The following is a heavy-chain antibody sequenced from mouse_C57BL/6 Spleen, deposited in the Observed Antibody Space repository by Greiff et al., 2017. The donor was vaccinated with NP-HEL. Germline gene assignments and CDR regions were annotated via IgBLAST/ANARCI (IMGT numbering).Heavy chain of an antibody. CDR1: GYTFTSYW. CDR2: IDPSDSYT. V-gene: IGHV1-69*01. D-gene: IGHD2-12*01. Sequence: VQLQQPGAELVMPGASVKLSCKASGYTFTSYWMHWVKQRPGQGLEWIGEIDPSDSYTNYNQKFKGKSTLTVDKSSSTAYMQLSSLTSEDPAVYYCAMFADYSYHNYAMDYWGQGTSVTVSS. CDR3: AMFADYSYHNYAMDY. J-gene: IGHJ4*01.